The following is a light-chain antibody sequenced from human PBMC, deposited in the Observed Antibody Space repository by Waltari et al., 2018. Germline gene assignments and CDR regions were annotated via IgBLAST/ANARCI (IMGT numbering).Light chain of an antibody. V-gene: IGLV3-21*01. CDR2: YDS. Sequence: SYVLTQPPSVSVAPGETAGLTCGGNNIESKSVHWYRQRPGQAPVLVISYDSARPSGIPDRLSGSNSGNTATLTISRVEAGDEADYYCQVWDANTDPGVFGTGTEVTVL. CDR1: NIESKS. J-gene: IGLJ1*01. CDR3: QVWDANTDPGV.